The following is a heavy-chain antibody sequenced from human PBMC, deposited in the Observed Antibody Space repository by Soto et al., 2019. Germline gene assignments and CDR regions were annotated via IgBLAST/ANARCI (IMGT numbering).Heavy chain of an antibody. J-gene: IGHJ6*02. CDR3: ARSIRGPRRFNGMDV. CDR1: GSSLTSPGMC. V-gene: IGHV2-70*13. Sequence: SGPTLVNPTETLTVTCTFSGSSLTSPGMCVSWIRQSPGKALEWLALIERDDDDKYYSTSLKTRLTISKDTRKNQVVLTMANMDPADTATYYCARSIRGPRRFNGMDVWGQGTTVTVS. D-gene: IGHD1-20*01. CDR2: IERDDDDK.